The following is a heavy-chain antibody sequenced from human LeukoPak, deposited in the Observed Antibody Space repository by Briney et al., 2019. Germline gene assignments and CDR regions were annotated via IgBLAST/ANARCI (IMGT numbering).Heavy chain of an antibody. V-gene: IGHV3-7*04. Sequence: GGSLRLSCATSGLTFRTYWMSWVRQAPGKELEWVANIKEDGSDNNYVDSVKGRFTISRDNAKNSLFLQMNSLRAEDTALYYCARGGGAPDYWGQGTLVTVSS. D-gene: IGHD3-16*01. J-gene: IGHJ4*02. CDR3: ARGGGAPDY. CDR2: IKEDGSDN. CDR1: GLTFRTYW.